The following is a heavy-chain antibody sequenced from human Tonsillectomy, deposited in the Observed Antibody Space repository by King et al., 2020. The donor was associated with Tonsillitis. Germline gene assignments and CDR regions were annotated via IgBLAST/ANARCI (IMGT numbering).Heavy chain of an antibody. Sequence: VQLVESGGGVVQPGRSLRLSCAASGFTFSSYGMHWVRQAPGKGLEWVAVISYDGSNKYYADSVKGRFTISRDNSKNTLYLQMNSLRAEDTAVYYCAKVDVLEWLLWVDYWGQGTLVTVSS. D-gene: IGHD3-3*01. V-gene: IGHV3-30*18. CDR2: ISYDGSNK. CDR1: GFTFSSYG. J-gene: IGHJ4*02. CDR3: AKVDVLEWLLWVDY.